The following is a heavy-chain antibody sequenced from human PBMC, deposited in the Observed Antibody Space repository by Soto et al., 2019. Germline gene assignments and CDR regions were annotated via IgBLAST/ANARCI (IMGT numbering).Heavy chain of an antibody. J-gene: IGHJ4*02. CDR2: ISAYNGNT. Sequence: ASVKVSCKASGYTFTSYGISWVRQAPGQGLEWMGWISAYNGNTNYAQKLQGRVTMTTDTSTSTAYMELRSLRSDDTAVYYCARFSDSSSWYEQRRTENDYWGQGTLITVSS. CDR1: GYTFTSYG. CDR3: ARFSDSSSWYEQRRTENDY. V-gene: IGHV1-18*01. D-gene: IGHD6-13*01.